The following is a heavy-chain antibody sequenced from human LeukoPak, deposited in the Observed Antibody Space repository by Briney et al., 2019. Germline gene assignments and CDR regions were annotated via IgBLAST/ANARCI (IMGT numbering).Heavy chain of an antibody. Sequence: ASVKVSCKASGYTFTSYAMHWVRQAPGQRLEWMGWINAGNGNTKYSQKFQGRVTITRDTSTSTAYMELRSLRSDDTAVYYCAAFPLTIFGVVINYGMDVWGQGTTVTVSS. CDR1: GYTFTSYA. V-gene: IGHV1-3*01. CDR3: AAFPLTIFGVVINYGMDV. J-gene: IGHJ6*02. D-gene: IGHD3-3*01. CDR2: INAGNGNT.